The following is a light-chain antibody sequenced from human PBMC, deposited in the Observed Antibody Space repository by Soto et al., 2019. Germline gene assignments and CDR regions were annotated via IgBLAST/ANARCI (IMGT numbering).Light chain of an antibody. CDR3: HQYHSYSRT. J-gene: IGKJ1*01. CDR1: QNIERW. CDR2: KAA. Sequence: EIQIAPSPSTPCASVGGRVTLTCRASQNIERWLAWYQQKPGQAPNLLIYKAATLESGVPSRFSGSGYGTEFTLTISSLQPDDSATYYCHQYHSYSRTFGQGTKVDIK. V-gene: IGKV1-5*03.